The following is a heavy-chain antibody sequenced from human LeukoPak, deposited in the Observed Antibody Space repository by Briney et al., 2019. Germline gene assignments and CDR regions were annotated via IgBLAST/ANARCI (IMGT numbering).Heavy chain of an antibody. CDR1: GGTFSSYA. J-gene: IGHJ4*02. Sequence: SVKVSCKASGGTFSSYAISWVRQAPGQGLEWMGGIIPIFGTANYAQKFQGRVTITADESTSTACMELSSLRSEDTAVYYCARSSPHSLGYFDCSDYWGQGTLVTVSS. D-gene: IGHD3-9*01. CDR2: IIPIFGTA. CDR3: ARSSPHSLGYFDCSDY. V-gene: IGHV1-69*13.